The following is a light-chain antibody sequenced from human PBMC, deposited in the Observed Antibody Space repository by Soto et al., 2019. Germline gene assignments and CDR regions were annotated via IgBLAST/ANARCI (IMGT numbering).Light chain of an antibody. CDR1: QSISSY. J-gene: IGKJ1*01. CDR3: QQSYSTPQT. V-gene: IGKV1-39*01. Sequence: DIQMTQARSSLSASVGYRVTITCRASQSISSYLNWYQQKPGKAPKPLIYAASSLQSGVPSRFSGSGSGTDFTLTISSLQPEDFATYYCQQSYSTPQTFGQGTKVDIK. CDR2: AAS.